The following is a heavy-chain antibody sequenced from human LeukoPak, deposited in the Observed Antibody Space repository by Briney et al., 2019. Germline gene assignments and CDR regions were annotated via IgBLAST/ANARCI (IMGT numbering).Heavy chain of an antibody. CDR2: IYQSGSS. CDR1: GGSISSGGYS. CDR3: ARYDFWSGYDV. Sequence: SQTLSLTCAVSGGSISSGGYSWSWIRQPPGKGLEWIGYIYQSGSSCCNPSLKSRVTISVDRSKNQFSLKLSSVTAADTAVYYCARYDFWSGYDVWGQGTTVTVSS. V-gene: IGHV4-30-2*01. J-gene: IGHJ6*02. D-gene: IGHD3-3*01.